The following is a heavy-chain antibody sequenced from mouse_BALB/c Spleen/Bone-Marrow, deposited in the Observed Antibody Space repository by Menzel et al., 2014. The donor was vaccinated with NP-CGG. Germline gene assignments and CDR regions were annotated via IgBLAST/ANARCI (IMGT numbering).Heavy chain of an antibody. CDR3: ARFAY. Sequence: EVMLVESGAELVKPGASVKLSCTASGFNIKDTYMYWVKQRPEQGLEWIGRIDPANGNTKYDPKFQGKATITADTSSNTAYLQLSSLTSEDAAVYYCARFAYWGQGTLVTVSA. V-gene: IGHV14-3*02. CDR1: GFNIKDTY. CDR2: IDPANGNT. J-gene: IGHJ3*01.